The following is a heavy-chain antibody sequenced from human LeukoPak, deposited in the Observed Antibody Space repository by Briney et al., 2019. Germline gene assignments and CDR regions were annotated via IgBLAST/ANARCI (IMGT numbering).Heavy chain of an antibody. CDR1: GFTFSSYA. CDR2: ISYDGSNK. CDR3: ARVGSIAAAGTPDY. V-gene: IGHV3-30-3*01. J-gene: IGHJ4*02. D-gene: IGHD6-13*01. Sequence: GGSLRLSCAASGFTFSSYAMHWVRQAPGKGLEWVAVISYDGSNKYYADSVKGRFTISRDNSKNTLYLQMNSLRAEDTAVYYCARVGSIAAAGTPDYWGQGTLVTVSS.